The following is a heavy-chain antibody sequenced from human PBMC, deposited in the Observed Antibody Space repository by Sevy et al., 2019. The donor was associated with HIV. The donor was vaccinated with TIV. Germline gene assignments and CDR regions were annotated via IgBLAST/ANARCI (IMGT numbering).Heavy chain of an antibody. CDR3: AGYCSGGSCHQGI. V-gene: IGHV3-74*01. J-gene: IGHJ3*02. CDR2: INSDGSST. D-gene: IGHD2-15*01. CDR1: GFTFSSYW. Sequence: GGSLRLSCAASGFTFSSYWMHWVRQAPGKGLVWVSRINSDGSSTSYADSVKGRFTISRDNAKNTLYLQMNSLRAEDTAVYYCAGYCSGGSCHQGIWGQGTMVTVSS.